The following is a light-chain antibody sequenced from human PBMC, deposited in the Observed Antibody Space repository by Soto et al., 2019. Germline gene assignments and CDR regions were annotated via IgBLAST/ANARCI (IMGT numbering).Light chain of an antibody. CDR2: DAS. CDR1: QSVSSSY. J-gene: IGKJ5*01. V-gene: IGKV3-11*01. CDR3: QQRSNWRIT. Sequence: EIVLTQSPGTLSLSPGERGTLSCRSSQSVSSSYLAWYQQKPGQAPRLLIYDASNRATGIPARFSGSGSGTDFTLTISSLEPEDFAVYYCQQRSNWRITFGQGTRLEIK.